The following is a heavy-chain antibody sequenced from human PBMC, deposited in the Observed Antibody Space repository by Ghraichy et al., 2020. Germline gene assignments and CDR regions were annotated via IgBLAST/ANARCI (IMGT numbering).Heavy chain of an antibody. CDR1: GLTFSTFG. Sequence: GESLNISCAASGLTFSTFGVNWVRRAPGKGLEWVSYISSTSTIIYYADSVKGRFTITRDNAKNSLYLQMNGLRAEDTAVYYCASDSSNWFLDQWGQGTLVTVST. CDR3: ASDSSNWFLDQ. D-gene: IGHD6-13*01. J-gene: IGHJ4*02. V-gene: IGHV3-48*01. CDR2: ISSTSTII.